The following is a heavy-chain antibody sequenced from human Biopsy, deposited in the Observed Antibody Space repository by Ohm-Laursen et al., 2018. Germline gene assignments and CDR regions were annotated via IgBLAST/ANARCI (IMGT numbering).Heavy chain of an antibody. D-gene: IGHD1-26*01. J-gene: IGHJ4*02. Sequence: TLSLICTVSGVSINTGGYYWTWIRQHPGTGLEWIGHIHYSGNTLYNPSLKSRLTISVDTSKNEFSLRLRSVTAADTAVYFCATFRASWDTTQGGDYWGQGTLVTVSS. CDR3: ATFRASWDTTQGGDY. CDR2: IHYSGNT. CDR1: GVSINTGGYY. V-gene: IGHV4-31*02.